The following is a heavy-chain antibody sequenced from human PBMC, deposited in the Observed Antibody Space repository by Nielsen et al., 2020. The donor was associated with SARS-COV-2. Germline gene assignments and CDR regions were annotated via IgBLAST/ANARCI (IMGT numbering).Heavy chain of an antibody. CDR1: GGSTSSSSYY. J-gene: IGHJ3*02. Sequence: SETLSLTCTVSGGSTSSSSYYWGWIRQPPGKGLEWIGSIYYSGSTYYNPSLKSRVTISVDTSKNQFSLKLSSVTAADTAVYYCARTHYGSGSPFIWGQGTMVTVSS. D-gene: IGHD3-10*01. CDR3: ARTHYGSGSPFI. CDR2: IYYSGST. V-gene: IGHV4-39*01.